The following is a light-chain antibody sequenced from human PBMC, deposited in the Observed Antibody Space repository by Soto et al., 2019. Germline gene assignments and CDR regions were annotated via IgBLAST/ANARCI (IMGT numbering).Light chain of an antibody. J-gene: IGLJ6*01. V-gene: IGLV1-44*01. CDR2: TDN. Sequence: QSVLTQPPSASGTPGQRVRISCSGSSSNIGRNSVSWFQQLPETAPKLLIHTDNQRPSGVPDRFSGSKSGSSASLAISGLQSEDEAHYYCAVWDDSLSGPVFGGGTKVTVL. CDR1: SSNIGRNS. CDR3: AVWDDSLSGPV.